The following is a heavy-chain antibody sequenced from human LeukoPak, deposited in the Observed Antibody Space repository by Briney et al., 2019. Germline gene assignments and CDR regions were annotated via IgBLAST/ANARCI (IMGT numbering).Heavy chain of an antibody. CDR1: GGTFSSYA. V-gene: IGHV1-69*05. J-gene: IGHJ4*02. CDR2: IIPIFGTA. D-gene: IGHD3-22*01. Sequence: GASVKVSCKASGGTFSSYAISWVRQAPGQGLEWMGRIIPIFGTANYAQKFQGRVTITTDESTSTAYMELSSLRSGDTAVYYCARLNYYDNSGFFTPFLGYWGQGALVTVSS. CDR3: ARLNYYDNSGFFTPFLGY.